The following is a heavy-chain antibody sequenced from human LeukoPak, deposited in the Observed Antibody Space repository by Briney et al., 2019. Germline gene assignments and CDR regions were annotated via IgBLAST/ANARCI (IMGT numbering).Heavy chain of an antibody. CDR3: ARGRDDTPHGY. V-gene: IGHV4-30-2*01. D-gene: IGHD3-22*01. J-gene: IGHJ4*02. Sequence: SETLSLTCTVSGGSISSGGYYWSWIRQPPGKGLEWIGYIYHSGSTYYNPSLKSRVTVSVDRSKNQFSLKLSSVTAADTAVYYRARGRDDTPHGYWGQGTLVTVSS. CDR1: GGSISSGGYY. CDR2: IYHSGST.